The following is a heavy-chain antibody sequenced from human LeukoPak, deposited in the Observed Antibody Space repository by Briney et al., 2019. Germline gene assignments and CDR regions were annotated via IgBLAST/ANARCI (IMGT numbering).Heavy chain of an antibody. J-gene: IGHJ3*02. CDR1: GGTFSIYA. CDR2: IIPIFGTA. D-gene: IGHD2-21*02. CDR3: ARANCGGDCYADAFDI. V-gene: IGHV1-69*01. Sequence: SVKVSCKASGGTFSIYAISWVRQAPGQGLEWMGGIIPIFGTANYAQKFQGRVTITADESTSTAYMELSSLRSEDTAVYYCARANCGGDCYADAFDIWGQGTMVTVSS.